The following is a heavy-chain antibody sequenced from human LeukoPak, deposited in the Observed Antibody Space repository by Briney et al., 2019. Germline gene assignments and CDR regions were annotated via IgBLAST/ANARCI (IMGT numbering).Heavy chain of an antibody. CDR1: GFTFSSYS. V-gene: IGHV3-21*01. D-gene: IGHD6-13*01. CDR3: ARGSIAAAGTGDY. Sequence: GGCLRLSCAASGFTFSSYSMNWVRQAPGKGLEWVSSISSSSSYIYYADSVKGRFTISRDNAKNSLYLQMNSLRAEDTAVYYCARGSIAAAGTGDYWGQGTLVTVSS. CDR2: ISSSSSYI. J-gene: IGHJ4*02.